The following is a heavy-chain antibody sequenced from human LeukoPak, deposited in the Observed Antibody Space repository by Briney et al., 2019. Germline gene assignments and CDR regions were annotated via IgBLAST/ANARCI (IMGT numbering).Heavy chain of an antibody. D-gene: IGHD3-10*01. CDR1: GFTFSSYS. J-gene: IGHJ4*02. CDR2: ISSSSSYI. V-gene: IGHV3-21*01. CDR3: AKSHRGYSYFDY. Sequence: GGSLRLSCAASGFTFSSYSMNWVRQAPGKGLEWVSSISSSSSYIYYADSVKGRFTISRDNSKNTLYLQMNSLRPEDTAVYYCAKSHRGYSYFDYWGQGTLVTVSS.